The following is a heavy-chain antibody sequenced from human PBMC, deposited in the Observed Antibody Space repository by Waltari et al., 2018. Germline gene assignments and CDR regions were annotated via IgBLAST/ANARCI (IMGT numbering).Heavy chain of an antibody. CDR3: ARDPGSRPYYFNN. J-gene: IGHJ4*02. CDR1: GGTFRSYG. Sequence: QVHLVQSGAEVKKAGSSVKVSCTASGGTFRSYGFNWVRQAPGQGLEWMGGFIPIFGPANYAQNLQGRVKITADDSTSTVYMELTSLRSEDTAVYYCARDPGSRPYYFNNWGQGTLVAVSS. V-gene: IGHV1-69*01. D-gene: IGHD2-2*01. CDR2: FIPIFGPA.